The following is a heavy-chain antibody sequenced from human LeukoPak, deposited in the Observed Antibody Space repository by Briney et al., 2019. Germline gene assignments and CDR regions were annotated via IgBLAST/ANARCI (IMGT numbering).Heavy chain of an antibody. CDR1: GGTFSSYA. CDR2: IIPIFGTA. J-gene: IGHJ4*02. CDR3: ASRRYSYGFDY. Sequence: SVKVSCKASGGTFSSYAISWVRQAPGQGLEWMGRIIPIFGTANYAQKFQGRVTITTDESTSTAYMELSSLRTEDTAVYYCASRRYSYGFDYWGQGTLVTVSS. V-gene: IGHV1-69*05. D-gene: IGHD5-18*01.